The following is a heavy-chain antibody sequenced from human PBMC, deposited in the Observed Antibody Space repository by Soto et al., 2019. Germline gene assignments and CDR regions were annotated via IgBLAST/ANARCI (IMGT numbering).Heavy chain of an antibody. V-gene: IGHV3-64*01. Sequence: GGSLRLSCAASGFTFSSYAMHWVRQAPGKGLEYVSTISNNGGSTYYANSVKGRFTISRDNSKNTVSLQMGSLRAEDMAVYYCARPVSDYDFWSGPDYWGQGTLVTVSS. J-gene: IGHJ4*02. CDR1: GFTFSSYA. D-gene: IGHD3-3*01. CDR2: ISNNGGST. CDR3: ARPVSDYDFWSGPDY.